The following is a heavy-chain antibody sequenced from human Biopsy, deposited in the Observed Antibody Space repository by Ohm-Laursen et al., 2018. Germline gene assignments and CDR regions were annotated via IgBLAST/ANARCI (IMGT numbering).Heavy chain of an antibody. V-gene: IGHV4-61*01. D-gene: IGHD2-21*01. CDR3: AIDRVPRRGVMPVYYYGMDV. CDR1: GGSVSSSNYY. CDR2: IYNTERT. Sequence: SDTLSLTCCVSGGSVSSSNYYWNWIRRTPGKGLEWIGFIYNTERTNYNPSLKSRVTISLDTSKNQFSLELSSVIPSDTAAYYCAIDRVPRRGVMPVYYYGMDVWGQGSTVTVSS. J-gene: IGHJ6*02.